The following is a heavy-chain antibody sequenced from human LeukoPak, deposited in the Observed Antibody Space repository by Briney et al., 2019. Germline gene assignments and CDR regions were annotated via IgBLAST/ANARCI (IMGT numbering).Heavy chain of an antibody. Sequence: DSVKVSCKASGYTFTGYYMHWVRQAPGQGLEWMGRINPNSGGTNYAQKFQGRVTMTRDTSISTAYMELSRLRSDDTAVYYCASNTGIVVVPAASRQGAFDIWGQGTMVTVSS. CDR1: GYTFTGYY. CDR2: INPNSGGT. D-gene: IGHD2-2*01. V-gene: IGHV1-2*06. J-gene: IGHJ3*02. CDR3: ASNTGIVVVPAASRQGAFDI.